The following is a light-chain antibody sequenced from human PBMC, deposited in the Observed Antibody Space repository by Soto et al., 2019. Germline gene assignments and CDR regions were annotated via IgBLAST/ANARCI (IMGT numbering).Light chain of an antibody. CDR1: QGISNY. Sequence: DIQMTQSPSSLSASVGDRVTITCRSSQGISNYLAWYQQKPGKVPKLLIYAASTLQSGVPSRLSGSGSGTAFTLTISSLQPEDVATYYCQKYNSAPHTFGQGTKLEIK. V-gene: IGKV1-27*01. J-gene: IGKJ2*01. CDR3: QKYNSAPHT. CDR2: AAS.